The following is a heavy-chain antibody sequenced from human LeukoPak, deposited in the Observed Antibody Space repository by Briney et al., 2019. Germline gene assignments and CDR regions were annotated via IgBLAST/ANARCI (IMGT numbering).Heavy chain of an antibody. V-gene: IGHV4-34*01. J-gene: IGHJ5*02. CDR2: INHSGST. D-gene: IGHD3-3*01. CDR1: GGSFSGYY. Sequence: SETLSLTCAVYGGSFSGYYWSWIRQPPGKGLEWIGEINHSGSTNYNPSLKSRVTISVGTSKNQFSLKLSSVTAADTAVYYCARSSRDFWSGYYIRWFDPWGQGTLVTVSS. CDR3: ARSSRDFWSGYYIRWFDP.